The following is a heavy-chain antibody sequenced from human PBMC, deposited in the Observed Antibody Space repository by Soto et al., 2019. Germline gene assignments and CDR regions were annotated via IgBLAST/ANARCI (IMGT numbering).Heavy chain of an antibody. D-gene: IGHD2-15*01. J-gene: IGHJ6*02. V-gene: IGHV5-51*01. CDR2: IYPGDSDT. CDR3: ARHYDAGYCSGGSCYSGSPYYYYYYGMDV. Sequence: GESLKISCKGSGYSVTSYWIGWVRQMPGKGLEWMGIIYPGDSDTRYSPSFQGQVTISADKSISTAYLQSSSLKASDTAMYYCARHYDAGYCSGGSCYSGSPYYYYYYGMDVWGQGTTVTVSS. CDR1: GYSVTSYW.